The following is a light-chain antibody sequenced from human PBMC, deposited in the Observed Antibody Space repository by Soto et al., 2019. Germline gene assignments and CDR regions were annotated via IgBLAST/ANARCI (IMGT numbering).Light chain of an antibody. CDR3: QQYNDWPPIT. CDR1: QSVSSD. CDR2: GAS. Sequence: VMTQSPPTLSVSPGERATLSCRASQSVSSDLAWYQQKPGQAPRLLIYGASTRATDVPARFSGGGSGTEFTFTISSLHSEDVAIYYGQQYNDWPPITFGPGTKVDIK. V-gene: IGKV3-15*01. J-gene: IGKJ3*01.